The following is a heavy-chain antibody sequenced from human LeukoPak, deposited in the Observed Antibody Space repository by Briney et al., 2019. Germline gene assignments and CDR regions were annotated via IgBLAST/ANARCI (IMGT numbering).Heavy chain of an antibody. D-gene: IGHD2-2*01. CDR1: GFTVSSSY. CDR2: IYSGGST. CDR3: VRDRISSTSGMIFDL. Sequence: PGGSLRLSCAASGFTVSSSYMSWVRQAPGKGLEWVSVIYSGGSTYYADSVKGRFTISRDNAKTSLYLQLNSLRAEDTAVYYCVRDRISSTSGMIFDLWGQGTMVTVSS. V-gene: IGHV3-53*01. J-gene: IGHJ3*01.